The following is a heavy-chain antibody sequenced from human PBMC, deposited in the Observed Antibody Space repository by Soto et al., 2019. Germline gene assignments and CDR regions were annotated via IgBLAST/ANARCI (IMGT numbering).Heavy chain of an antibody. Sequence: PGGSLRLSCAASGFTFSSYAMSWVRQAPGKGLEWVSAISGSGGSTYYADSVKGRFTISRDNSKNTLYLQMNSLRAEDTAVYYCAKHLLSYYYDSSGYYLNYWGQGTLVTVSS. D-gene: IGHD3-22*01. V-gene: IGHV3-23*01. J-gene: IGHJ4*02. CDR2: ISGSGGST. CDR3: AKHLLSYYYDSSGYYLNY. CDR1: GFTFSSYA.